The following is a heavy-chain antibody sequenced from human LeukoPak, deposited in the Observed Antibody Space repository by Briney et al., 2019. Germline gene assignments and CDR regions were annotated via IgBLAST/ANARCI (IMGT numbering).Heavy chain of an antibody. CDR2: ISSSSSYI. CDR1: GFTFSSYS. Sequence: PGGSLRLSCAASGFTFSSYSMNWVRQAPGKGLEWVSSISSSSSYIYYADSVKGRFTISRDNAKNSLYLQMNSLRAEDTAVYYCAKARITIFGKFDYWGQGTLVTVSS. J-gene: IGHJ4*02. CDR3: AKARITIFGKFDY. V-gene: IGHV3-21*04. D-gene: IGHD3-3*01.